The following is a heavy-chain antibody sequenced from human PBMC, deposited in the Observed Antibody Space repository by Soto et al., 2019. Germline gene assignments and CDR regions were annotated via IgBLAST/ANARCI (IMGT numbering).Heavy chain of an antibody. Sequence: EVHLVESGGGLVKPGGSLRLSCAASGFTFSSYSMNWVRQPPGKGLEWVSSISTSSSYIYYADSVKGRFTISRDNAKNSLYLQMNSLRAEDTAVYFCASFSWRDFYNEEPVAGVDYWGQGTLITVSS. V-gene: IGHV3-21*01. J-gene: IGHJ4*02. CDR2: ISTSSSYI. CDR1: GFTFSSYS. CDR3: ASFSWRDFYNEEPVAGVDY. D-gene: IGHD3-3*01.